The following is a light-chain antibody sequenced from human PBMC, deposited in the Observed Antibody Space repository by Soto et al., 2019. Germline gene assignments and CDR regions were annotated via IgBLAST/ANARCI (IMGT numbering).Light chain of an antibody. Sequence: EIVMTQSPATLSVSPAERATLSCRASQSVSSNLAWYQQKPGQAPRLLIYGASTRATGIPARFSGSRSGTEFTLTISSLQSEDFAVYYCQQYNNWPPYTFGQGTKLEIK. J-gene: IGKJ2*01. CDR2: GAS. CDR1: QSVSSN. V-gene: IGKV3-15*01. CDR3: QQYNNWPPYT.